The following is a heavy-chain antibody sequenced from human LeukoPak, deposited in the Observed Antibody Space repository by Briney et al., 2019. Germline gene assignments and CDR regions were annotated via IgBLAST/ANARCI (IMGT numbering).Heavy chain of an antibody. CDR2: IYSGGST. J-gene: IGHJ3*02. Sequence: GGSLRLSCAASGFTVSSNYMSWVRQAPGKGLEWVSVIYSGGSTYYADSVKGRFTISRDNSKNTLYLQMNSLRAEDTAVYYCARGGASSSWYADAFDIWGQGTMVTVSS. V-gene: IGHV3-66*01. D-gene: IGHD6-13*01. CDR3: ARGGASSSWYADAFDI. CDR1: GFTVSSNY.